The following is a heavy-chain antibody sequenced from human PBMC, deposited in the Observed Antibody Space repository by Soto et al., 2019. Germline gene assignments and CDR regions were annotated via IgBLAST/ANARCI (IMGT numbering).Heavy chain of an antibody. J-gene: IGHJ4*02. CDR3: ATSSSYDILTGRSLDS. V-gene: IGHV3-66*01. CDR1: GFTVSSNY. CDR2: IYSGGST. Sequence: GSLRLSCAASGFTVSSNYMSWVRQAPGKGLEWVSVIYSGGSTYYADSVKGRFIISRDNSKNTLYLQMNSLRAEDTAVYYCATSSSYDILTGRSLDSWGQGTLVTVSS. D-gene: IGHD3-9*01.